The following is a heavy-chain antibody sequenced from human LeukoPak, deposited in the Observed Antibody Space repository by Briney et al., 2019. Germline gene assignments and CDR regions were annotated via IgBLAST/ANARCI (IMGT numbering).Heavy chain of an antibody. CDR3: AKAPVGATSYFDS. V-gene: IGHV3-64D*08. J-gene: IGHJ4*02. D-gene: IGHD1-26*01. CDR1: GFTFSSYA. CDR2: IRSNGDST. Sequence: PGRSLRLSCSASGFTFSSYAMHWVRQPPGKGLEYVSGIRSNGDSTYYADSVKSRFTISRDNSKNILYLQMSSLRPEDTAVYYCAKAPVGATSYFDSWGQGTLVTVSS.